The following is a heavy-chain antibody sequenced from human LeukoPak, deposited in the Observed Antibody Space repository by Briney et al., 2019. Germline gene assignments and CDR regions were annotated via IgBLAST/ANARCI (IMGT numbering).Heavy chain of an antibody. CDR2: INPNSGVT. CDR1: RYTFTGYY. V-gene: IGHV1-2*02. Sequence: ASVKVSCKASRYTFTGYYMHWVRQAPGQGLEWMGWINPNSGVTDYAQNFQGRVTMTRDTSISTAYVELSRLRSDDTAVYYCARGTGEGYTYGRYCFDYWGQGTLVTVSS. J-gene: IGHJ4*02. CDR3: ARGTGEGYTYGRYCFDY. D-gene: IGHD5-18*01.